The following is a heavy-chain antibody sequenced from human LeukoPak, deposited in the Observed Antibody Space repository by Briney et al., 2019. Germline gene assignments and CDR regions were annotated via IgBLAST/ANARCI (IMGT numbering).Heavy chain of an antibody. CDR2: IYYSGST. J-gene: IGHJ4*02. CDR3: ARSYGDPLFGY. Sequence: SETLSLTCTVSGGSISSSSYYWGWIRQPPGKGLERIGSIYYSGSTYYNPSLKSRVTISVDTSKNQFSLKLSSVTAADTAVYYCARSYGDPLFGYWGQGTLVTVSS. CDR1: GGSISSSSYY. D-gene: IGHD4-17*01. V-gene: IGHV4-39*01.